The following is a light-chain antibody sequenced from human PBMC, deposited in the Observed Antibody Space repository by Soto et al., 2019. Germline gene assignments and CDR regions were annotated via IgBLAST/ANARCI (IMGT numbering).Light chain of an antibody. J-gene: IGLJ1*01. CDR1: SSDVGGYNF. CDR3: SSHTSSRTLV. CDR2: DVT. Sequence: LTQPASVSGSPGQSIAISCTGTSSDVGGYNFVSWYQHHPGKAPKLLIYDVTYRPSGVSDRFSASKSGNTASLTISGLQTEDEADYYRSSHTSSRTLVFGTGTKVTVL. V-gene: IGLV2-14*03.